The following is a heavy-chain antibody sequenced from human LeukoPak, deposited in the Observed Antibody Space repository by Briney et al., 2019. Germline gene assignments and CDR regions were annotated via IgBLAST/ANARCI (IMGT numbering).Heavy chain of an antibody. D-gene: IGHD2-2*02. CDR3: ARGAIVVVPAAIEGFDP. CDR1: GFTFSDYW. J-gene: IGHJ5*02. CDR2: IKEDASEK. Sequence: GGSLRLSCAASGFTFSDYWMSWVRQAPGRGLEWVASIKEDASEKQYVDSVKGRFTIFRDNAKNTLYLQMNSLRAEDTAVYYCARGAIVVVPAAIEGFDPWGQGTLVTVSS. V-gene: IGHV3-7*01.